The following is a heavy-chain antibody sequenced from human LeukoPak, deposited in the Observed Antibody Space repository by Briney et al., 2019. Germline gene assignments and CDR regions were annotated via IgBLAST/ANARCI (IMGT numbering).Heavy chain of an antibody. CDR2: MSYDGSDK. D-gene: IGHD6-13*01. CDR1: GFTFSNYA. V-gene: IGHV3-30*03. J-gene: IGHJ4*02. Sequence: PGGSLRLSCAASGFTFSNYAMHWVRQAPGKGLEWVAFMSYDGSDKYYADSVKGRFTISRDDSKNTLYVQMNSLRADDTAVYYCARSLFSSSQHFDYWGQGTLVTVSS. CDR3: ARSLFSSSQHFDY.